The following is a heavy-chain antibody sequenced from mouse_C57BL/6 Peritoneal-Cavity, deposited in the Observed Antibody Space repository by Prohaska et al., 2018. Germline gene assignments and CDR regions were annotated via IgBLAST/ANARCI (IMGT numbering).Heavy chain of an antibody. D-gene: IGHD2-3*01. Sequence: LQESGPGLVKPSQSLSLTCSVTGYSITSGYYWNWIRQFPGNKLEWIGYISYDGSNNYNPSIKNRISITRDTSKNHFFLKLNSGTTEDAATYYCAVYDYAMDYWGQGTSVTVSS. CDR1: GYSITSGYY. V-gene: IGHV3-6*01. CDR2: ISYDGSN. CDR3: AVYDYAMDY. J-gene: IGHJ4*01.